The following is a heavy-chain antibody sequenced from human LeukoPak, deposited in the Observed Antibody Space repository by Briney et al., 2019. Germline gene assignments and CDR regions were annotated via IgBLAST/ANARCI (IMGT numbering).Heavy chain of an antibody. Sequence: SETLSLTCTVSGGSISSYYWSWIRQPPGKGLEWIGYIYYRGSTNYNPSLKSRVTISVDTSKNQFSLKLSSVTAADTAVYYCARDTGFLTMIDPRGAWFDPWGQGTLVTVSS. CDR2: IYYRGST. CDR1: GGSISSYY. V-gene: IGHV4-59*01. CDR3: ARDTGFLTMIDPRGAWFDP. J-gene: IGHJ5*02. D-gene: IGHD3-22*01.